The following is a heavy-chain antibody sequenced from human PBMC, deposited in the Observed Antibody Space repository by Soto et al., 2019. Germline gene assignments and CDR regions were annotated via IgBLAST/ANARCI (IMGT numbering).Heavy chain of an antibody. Sequence: QVQLVQSGAEVKKPGASVKVSCKASGYTFTSYDINWVRQATGQGLEWMGWMNPNSGNTGYAQKFQGRVTMTRNTSISTAYMELSSLRSEDTAVYSCAIMVRGVSGVDFDYWGQGTLVTVSS. CDR1: GYTFTSYD. CDR3: AIMVRGVSGVDFDY. J-gene: IGHJ4*02. D-gene: IGHD3-10*01. CDR2: MNPNSGNT. V-gene: IGHV1-8*01.